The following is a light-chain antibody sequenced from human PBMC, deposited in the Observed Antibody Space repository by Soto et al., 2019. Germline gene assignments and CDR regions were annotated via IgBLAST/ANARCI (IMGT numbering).Light chain of an antibody. CDR1: QSVSSSY. V-gene: IGKV3-20*01. CDR2: GAS. CDR3: QQYGSSLELT. J-gene: IGKJ4*01. Sequence: EIVLTQSPGTLSLSPGERATLSCRASQSVSSSYLAWYQQKPGQAPRLLIYGASSRATGIPDRFSGSGSGTDFTLTISRLEPEDFAVYYCQQYGSSLELTFGGGTKADIK.